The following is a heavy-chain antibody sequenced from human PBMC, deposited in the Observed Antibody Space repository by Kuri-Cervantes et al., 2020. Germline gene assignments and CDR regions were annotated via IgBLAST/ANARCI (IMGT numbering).Heavy chain of an antibody. J-gene: IGHJ4*02. Sequence: GSLRLSCTVSGGSITSYYWSWIRQPAGKGLEWIGRIYISGSTNSNPSLKGRVTISVDRSKNQFSLKLSSVTAADTAVYYCAREPYYDDSSGYPCPYFDYWGQGTLVTVSS. D-gene: IGHD3-22*01. V-gene: IGHV4-4*07. CDR1: GGSITSYY. CDR2: IYISGST. CDR3: AREPYYDDSSGYPCPYFDY.